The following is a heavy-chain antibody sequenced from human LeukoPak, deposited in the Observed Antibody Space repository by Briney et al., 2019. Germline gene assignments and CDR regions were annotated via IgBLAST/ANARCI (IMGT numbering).Heavy chain of an antibody. Sequence: GGSLRLSCAASGFTFSSYSMNWVRQAPGKGLEWVAVISYDGSNKYYADSVKGRFTISRDNSKNTLYLQMNSLRAEDTAVYYCAKGFYDGSGYPLGGFDYWGQGTLVTVSS. V-gene: IGHV3-30*18. CDR2: ISYDGSNK. CDR3: AKGFYDGSGYPLGGFDY. CDR1: GFTFSSYS. J-gene: IGHJ4*02. D-gene: IGHD3-22*01.